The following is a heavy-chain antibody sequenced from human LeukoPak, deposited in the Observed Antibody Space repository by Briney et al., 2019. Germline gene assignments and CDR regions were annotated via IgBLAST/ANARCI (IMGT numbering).Heavy chain of an antibody. D-gene: IGHD3-22*01. Sequence: SETLSLTCTVSDDSISDYYRGWIRQPPGKGLEWIGYFHNSGTSTYNPSLKSRVTISVDKSKNQFSLKLSSVTAADTAVYYCARATVTMIVVVTPGWFDPWGQGTLVTVSS. V-gene: IGHV4-59*12. CDR1: DDSISDYY. J-gene: IGHJ5*02. CDR2: FHNSGTS. CDR3: ARATVTMIVVVTPGWFDP.